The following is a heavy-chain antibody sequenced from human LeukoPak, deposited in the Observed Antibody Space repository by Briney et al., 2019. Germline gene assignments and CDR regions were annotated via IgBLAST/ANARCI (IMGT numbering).Heavy chain of an antibody. CDR3: ALPRWYQLLHDFGVHNYGMDV. Sequence: GASVKVSCKASGYTFTGYYMHWVRQAPGQGLEWMGWINPNSGGTNYAQKFQGRVTMTRDTSISTAYMELSRLRSDDTAVYYCALPRWYQLLHDFGVHNYGMDVRGQGTTVTVSS. J-gene: IGHJ6*02. CDR1: GYTFTGYY. V-gene: IGHV1-2*02. D-gene: IGHD2-2*01. CDR2: INPNSGGT.